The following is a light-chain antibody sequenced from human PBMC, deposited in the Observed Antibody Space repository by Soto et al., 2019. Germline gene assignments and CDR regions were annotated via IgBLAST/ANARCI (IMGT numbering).Light chain of an antibody. V-gene: IGKV1D-16*01. J-gene: IGKJ1*01. CDR2: ATS. Sequence: DIQMTQSPSSVSASVGDRVTITCRASQGISSWLAWYQQKPGRAPKLLIYATSNLQSGVPSRFSGTGSGTDFNLTIGSLQPEDFATYYCQHYNSYSEAFGQGTKVDIK. CDR3: QHYNSYSEA. CDR1: QGISSW.